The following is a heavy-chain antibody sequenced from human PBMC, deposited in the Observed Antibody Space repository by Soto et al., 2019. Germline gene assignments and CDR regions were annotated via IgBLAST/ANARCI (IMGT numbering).Heavy chain of an antibody. Sequence: QVQLVESGGGVVQPGRSLRLSCAASGFTFSSYGMHWVRQAPGKGLQWVAVISYDGSNKYYADSVKGRFTISRDNSKNTLYRQMNSLRAEDTAVNYCVGGYYFGDYWGQGTLVTVSS. CDR1: GFTFSSYG. J-gene: IGHJ4*02. CDR2: ISYDGSNK. V-gene: IGHV3-30*03. CDR3: VGGYYFGDY. D-gene: IGHD3-22*01.